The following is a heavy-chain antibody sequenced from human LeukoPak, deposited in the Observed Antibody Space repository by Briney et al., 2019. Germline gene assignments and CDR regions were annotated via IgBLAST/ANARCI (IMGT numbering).Heavy chain of an antibody. CDR1: GFTFSSYG. J-gene: IGHJ4*02. D-gene: IGHD3-22*01. CDR3: ARDTLYFDTSGSLTY. CDR2: IWYDGSNK. V-gene: IGHV3-33*01. Sequence: PGRSLRLSCAASGFTFSSYGMHWVRQAPGKGLEWVAVIWYDGSNKYYADSVKGRFTISRDNSKNTLYLQMNSLRAEDTAVYYCARDTLYFDTSGSLTYWGQGTLVTVSS.